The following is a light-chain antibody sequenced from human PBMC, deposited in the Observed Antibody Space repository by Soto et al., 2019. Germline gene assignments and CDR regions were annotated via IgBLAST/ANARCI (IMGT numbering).Light chain of an antibody. Sequence: EIVMTQFPATLSVSPGDTATLSCWASESVGSNLAWYQQKPGQAPRLLIFGASIGATGAPTRFSGSGSETEVTLTISSLQSEDSAVYYCQQYSRWPSYTFGQGTKLEIK. CDR3: QQYSRWPSYT. CDR1: ESVGSN. V-gene: IGKV3-15*01. J-gene: IGKJ2*01. CDR2: GAS.